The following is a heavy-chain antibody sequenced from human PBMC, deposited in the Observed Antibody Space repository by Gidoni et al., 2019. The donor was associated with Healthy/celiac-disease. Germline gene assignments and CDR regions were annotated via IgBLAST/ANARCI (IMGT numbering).Heavy chain of an antibody. CDR3: ARGIRRDGYVFDY. J-gene: IGHJ4*02. V-gene: IGHV3-48*01. CDR2: ITSSSGAI. Sequence: EVQLVESGGGLVQPGGSLRLSCAASGFTFSSYSMSWVRQAPGKGLEWVSYITSSSGAIYYAESVKGRFTNSRDNAKNSLYLQMNSLRAEDTAVYYCARGIRRDGYVFDYWGQGTLVTVSS. CDR1: GFTFSSYS. D-gene: IGHD5-12*01.